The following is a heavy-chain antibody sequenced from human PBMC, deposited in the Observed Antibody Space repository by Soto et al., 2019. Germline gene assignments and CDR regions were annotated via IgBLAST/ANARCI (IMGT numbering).Heavy chain of an antibody. CDR3: ARESWTGYRDFDY. CDR2: VNPDSDYT. CDR1: GYSFTPYY. D-gene: IGHD3-9*01. J-gene: IGHJ4*02. Sequence: GASVKVSCKASGYSFTPYYMHWVRQAPGQGLEWMGMVNPDSDYTSYAQKFQGRVTMTRDTSTSTLYMELSSVTSEDTAVYYCARESWTGYRDFDYWGQGHLVTVPQ. V-gene: IGHV1-46*01.